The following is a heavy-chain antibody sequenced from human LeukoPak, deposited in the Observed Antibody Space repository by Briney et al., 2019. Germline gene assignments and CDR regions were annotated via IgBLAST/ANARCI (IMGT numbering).Heavy chain of an antibody. Sequence: GGSLRLSCAASGFTFSSYSMNWVRQAPGKGLEWVSSISSSSSYIYYADSVKGRFTISRDNARNSLYLQMDSLRAEDTAVYYCARGTTSCSNDAFDIWGQGRMVTASS. CDR3: ARGTTSCSNDAFDI. CDR1: GFTFSSYS. V-gene: IGHV3-21*01. D-gene: IGHD2-2*01. J-gene: IGHJ3*02. CDR2: ISSSSSYI.